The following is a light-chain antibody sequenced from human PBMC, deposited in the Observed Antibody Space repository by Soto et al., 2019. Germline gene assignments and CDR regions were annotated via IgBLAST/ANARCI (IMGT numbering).Light chain of an antibody. V-gene: IGKV3-20*01. CDR2: GAS. J-gene: IGKJ5*01. Sequence: EIVLTQSRGILSLSPGERASLGCGSSQSITSSFLAWYQQKPGQAPRLLIYGASSRATGIPDRFSGTGSETDFTLTINRLEPEDFAVYYCQQYENSPITFGQGTRLEI. CDR1: QSITSSF. CDR3: QQYENSPIT.